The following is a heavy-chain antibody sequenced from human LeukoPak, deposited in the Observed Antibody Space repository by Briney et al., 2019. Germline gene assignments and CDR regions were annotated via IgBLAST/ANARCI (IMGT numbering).Heavy chain of an antibody. J-gene: IGHJ3*02. Sequence: SVKVSCKASGGTFSSYAISWVRQAPGQGPEWMGRIIPILGIANYAQKFQGRVTITADKSTSTAYMELSSLRSEDTAVYYCASAPRSTVTTYAFDIWGQGTMVTVSS. CDR1: GGTFSSYA. V-gene: IGHV1-69*04. CDR3: ASAPRSTVTTYAFDI. D-gene: IGHD4-17*01. CDR2: IIPILGIA.